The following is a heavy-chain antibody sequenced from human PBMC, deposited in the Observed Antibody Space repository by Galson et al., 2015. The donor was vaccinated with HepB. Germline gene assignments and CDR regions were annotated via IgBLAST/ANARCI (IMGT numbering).Heavy chain of an antibody. D-gene: IGHD3-10*01. V-gene: IGHV3-48*01. CDR3: ARDGPRGGYAFDI. Sequence: SLRLSCAASGFTFSSYAMNWVRQAPGKGLEWVSYFSAYSNTISYADSVKGRFTISRDNAKNSLYLQMNSLRAEDTAVYYCARDGPRGGYAFDIWGQGTMVTVS. CDR1: GFTFSSYA. CDR2: FSAYSNTI. J-gene: IGHJ3*02.